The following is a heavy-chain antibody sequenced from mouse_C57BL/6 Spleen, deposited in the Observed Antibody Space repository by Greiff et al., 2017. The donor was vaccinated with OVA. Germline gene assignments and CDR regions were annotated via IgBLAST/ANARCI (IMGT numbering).Heavy chain of an antibody. CDR1: GYTFTSYW. V-gene: IGHV1-64*01. Sequence: QVHVKQPGAELVKPGASVKLSCKASGYTFTSYWMHWVKQRPGQGLEWIGMIHPNSGSTNYNEKFKSKATLTVDKSSSTAYMQLSSLTSEDSAVYYGARLGYGSSLWYFDVWGTGTTVTVSS. J-gene: IGHJ1*03. CDR3: ARLGYGSSLWYFDV. D-gene: IGHD1-1*01. CDR2: IHPNSGST.